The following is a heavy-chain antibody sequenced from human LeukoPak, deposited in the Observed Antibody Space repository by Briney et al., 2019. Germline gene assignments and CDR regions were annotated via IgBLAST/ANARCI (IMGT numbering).Heavy chain of an antibody. CDR1: GGPLSSSGYY. D-gene: IGHD5-18*01. J-gene: IGHJ4*02. Sequence: SQTLSLTRSVSGGPLSSSGYYWSWIRQHPGKGLEWIGYIYYSGSTYYNPSLKSRVTISVYTPKNQFSLKLISVTAADTAVYYCARSGYSYGYYFDWWGQGTLVTVSS. V-gene: IGHV4-31*03. CDR2: IYYSGST. CDR3: ARSGYSYGYYFDW.